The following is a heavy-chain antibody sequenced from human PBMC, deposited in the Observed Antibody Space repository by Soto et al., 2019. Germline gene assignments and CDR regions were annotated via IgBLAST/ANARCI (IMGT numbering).Heavy chain of an antibody. V-gene: IGHV1-3*01. J-gene: IGHJ6*02. Sequence: VASVKVSCKASGYTFTSYAMHWVRQAPGQRLEWMGWINAGNGNTKYSQKFQGRVTITRDTSASTAYMELSSLRSEDTAVYYCARNEHHDFWSGYYTYYYGMDVWGQGTTVTVSS. CDR2: INAGNGNT. CDR3: ARNEHHDFWSGYYTYYYGMDV. CDR1: GYTFTSYA. D-gene: IGHD3-3*01.